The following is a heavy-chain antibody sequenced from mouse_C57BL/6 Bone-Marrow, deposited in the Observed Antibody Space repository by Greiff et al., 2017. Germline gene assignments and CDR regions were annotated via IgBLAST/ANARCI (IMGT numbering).Heavy chain of an antibody. J-gene: IGHJ2*01. Sequence: QVQLQQPGAELVKPGASVKMSCKASGYTFTSYWITWVKQRPGQGLEWIGDIYPGSGSTNYNEKFKSKATLTVYTSSSPAYMQLSSLTSEDSAVYYCAREGWAVDYWGQGTTLTVSS. D-gene: IGHD2-3*01. V-gene: IGHV1-55*01. CDR1: GYTFTSYW. CDR3: AREGWAVDY. CDR2: IYPGSGST.